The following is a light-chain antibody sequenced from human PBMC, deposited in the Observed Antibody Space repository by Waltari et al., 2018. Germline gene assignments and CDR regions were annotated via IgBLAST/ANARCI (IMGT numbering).Light chain of an antibody. V-gene: IGLV2-23*02. CDR1: SSDVGSYNL. J-gene: IGLJ1*01. CDR3: CSYTGSSTFLYV. Sequence: QSALTQPASVSGSPGQSITISCPGTSSDVGSYNLVSWYQQHPGKAPKLMIYEVSKRPSVVSNRFSGSKSGNTASLTISGLQAEDEADYYCCSYTGSSTFLYVFGTGTKVTVL. CDR2: EVS.